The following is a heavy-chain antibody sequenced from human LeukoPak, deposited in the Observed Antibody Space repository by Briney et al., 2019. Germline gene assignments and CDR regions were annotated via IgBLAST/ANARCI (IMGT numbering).Heavy chain of an antibody. CDR3: AKGLVPTVVTLNWFDP. D-gene: IGHD4-23*01. J-gene: IGHJ5*02. CDR1: GFTFSSYG. CDR2: IRYDGSNK. V-gene: IGHV3-30*02. Sequence: PGGSLRLSCTASGFTFSSYGMHWVRQDPGKGLEWVAFIRYDGSNKYYADSVKGRFTISRDNSKNTLYLQMNSLRTEDTAVYYCAKGLVPTVVTLNWFDPWGQGTLVTVSS.